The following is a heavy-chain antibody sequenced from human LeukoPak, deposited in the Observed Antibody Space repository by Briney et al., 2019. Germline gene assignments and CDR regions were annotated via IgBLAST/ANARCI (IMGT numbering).Heavy chain of an antibody. D-gene: IGHD5-18*01. Sequence: SETLSLTCTVSGGSISSYYWSWIRQPPGKGLEWIGYIYYSGSTNYNPSLKSRVTISVDTSKSQFSLKLSSVTAADTAVYYCARDRPSYGLDYWGQGTLVTVSS. CDR2: IYYSGST. CDR1: GGSISSYY. J-gene: IGHJ4*02. V-gene: IGHV4-59*01. CDR3: ARDRPSYGLDY.